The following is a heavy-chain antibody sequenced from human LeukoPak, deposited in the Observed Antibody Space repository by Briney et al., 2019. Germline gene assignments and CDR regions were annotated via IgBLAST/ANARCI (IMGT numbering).Heavy chain of an antibody. CDR2: IRYDGSNK. CDR1: GFTFSSYG. Sequence: GSLRLSCAASGFTFSSYGMHWVRQAPGKGLEWVAFIRYDGSNKYYADSVKGRFTISRDNAKNSLYLQMNSLRAEDTAVYYCATDKGVSQSYWGQGTLVTVSS. J-gene: IGHJ4*02. V-gene: IGHV3-30*02. D-gene: IGHD3-3*01. CDR3: ATDKGVSQSY.